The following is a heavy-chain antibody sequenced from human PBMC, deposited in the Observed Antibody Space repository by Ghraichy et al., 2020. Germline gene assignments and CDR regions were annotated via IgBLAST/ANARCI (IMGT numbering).Heavy chain of an antibody. CDR3: ARHAWLEA. Sequence: GGSLRLSCAVSGFIVSNDYMTWVRQAPGKGLEWVSTIYNNRNGDTTFYADSVKGRFTISRDNAKDTLHLQMNSLRPDDPAVYYCARHAWLEAWGQGTLVTVSS. V-gene: IGHV3-66*02. D-gene: IGHD6-19*01. CDR1: GFIVSNDY. CDR2: IYNNRNGDTT. J-gene: IGHJ1*01.